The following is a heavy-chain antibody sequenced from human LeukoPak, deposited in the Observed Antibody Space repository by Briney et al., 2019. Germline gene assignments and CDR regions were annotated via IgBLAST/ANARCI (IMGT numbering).Heavy chain of an antibody. Sequence: SETLSLTCTVSGGSISSGGYYWSWIRQHPEKGLEWIGYIYYSGSTYYNPSLKSRVTISVDTSKNQFSLKLSSVTAADTAVYYCAREGTDYGGNLTFDYWGQGTLVTVSS. CDR3: AREGTDYGGNLTFDY. CDR2: IYYSGST. V-gene: IGHV4-31*03. J-gene: IGHJ4*02. D-gene: IGHD4-17*01. CDR1: GGSISSGGYY.